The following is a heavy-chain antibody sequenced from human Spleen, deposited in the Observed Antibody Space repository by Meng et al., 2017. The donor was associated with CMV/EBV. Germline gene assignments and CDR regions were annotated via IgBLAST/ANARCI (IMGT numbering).Heavy chain of an antibody. CDR3: AKESPPVAAKNAVDY. CDR2: ISKDGGHK. D-gene: IGHD6-19*01. CDR1: GFTFSSYA. Sequence: GGSLRLSCAASGFTFSSYAMHWVRQAPGKGLEWVAVISKDGGHKYYADSVKGRFTISRDDSQKTLFLQMNSLTPEDTAVYYCAKESPPVAAKNAVDYWGQGTLVTVSS. J-gene: IGHJ4*02. V-gene: IGHV3-30*04.